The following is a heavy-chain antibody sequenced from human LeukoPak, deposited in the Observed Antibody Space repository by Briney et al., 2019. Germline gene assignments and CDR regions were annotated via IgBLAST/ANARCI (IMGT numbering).Heavy chain of an antibody. CDR1: GFIFSSYS. CDR3: ARDHNWAFDY. D-gene: IGHD1-20*01. Sequence: XGSLRLSCAASGFIFSSYSMNWVRQAPGWGLEWISYIGLASGFTSYADSVKGRFTISSDTARNSLYLHMHSLRAEDTAVYYCARDHNWAFDYWGQGALVTVSS. J-gene: IGHJ4*02. V-gene: IGHV3-21*05. CDR2: IGLASGFT.